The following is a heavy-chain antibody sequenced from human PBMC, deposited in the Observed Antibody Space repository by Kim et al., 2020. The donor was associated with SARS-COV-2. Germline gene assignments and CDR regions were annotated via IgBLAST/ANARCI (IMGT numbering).Heavy chain of an antibody. Sequence: GGSLRLSCAASGFTFSSYWMSWVRQAPGKGLEWVANIKQDGSEKYYVDSVKGRFTISRDNAKNSLYLQMNSLRAEDTAVYYCARVYGEQWLVPFDYWGQGTLVTVSS. CDR1: GFTFSSYW. V-gene: IGHV3-7*01. CDR2: IKQDGSEK. D-gene: IGHD6-19*01. CDR3: ARVYGEQWLVPFDY. J-gene: IGHJ4*02.